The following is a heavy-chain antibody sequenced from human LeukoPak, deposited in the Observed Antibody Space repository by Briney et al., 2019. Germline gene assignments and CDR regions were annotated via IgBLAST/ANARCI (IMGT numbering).Heavy chain of an antibody. CDR3: ARDAGYGGHSDY. V-gene: IGHV3-74*01. CDR1: GFTFSSYW. D-gene: IGHD4-23*01. CDR2: IKSDGTST. Sequence: GGSLRLSFAASGFTFSSYWWHWVRQVPGKGLVWVSRIKSDGTSTSYADSVKGRFTISRDNAKNTLYLQMNSLRVEDTAVYYCARDAGYGGHSDYWGQGTLVTVSS. J-gene: IGHJ4*02.